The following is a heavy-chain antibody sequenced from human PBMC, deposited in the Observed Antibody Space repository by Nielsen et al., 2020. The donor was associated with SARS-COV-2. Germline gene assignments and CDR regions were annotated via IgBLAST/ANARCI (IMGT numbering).Heavy chain of an antibody. CDR1: GYTFPNYW. J-gene: IGHJ4*02. D-gene: IGHD4-17*01. CDR2: IYGGNSQT. CDR3: ARPMTTSNDPFDY. Sequence: GESLKISCKVSGYTFPNYWIAWVRQMPGKGLEWMGIIYGGNSQTIYSPSFQGHVTISADKSIATAYLQWSSLEASDTAIYFCARPMTTSNDPFDYWGPGTLVTVSS. V-gene: IGHV5-51*01.